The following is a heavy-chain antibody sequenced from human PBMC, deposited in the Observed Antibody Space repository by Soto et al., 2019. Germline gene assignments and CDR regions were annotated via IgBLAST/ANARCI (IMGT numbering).Heavy chain of an antibody. J-gene: IGHJ5*02. Sequence: GGSLRLSCAASGFTFSSYSMNLVRQAPGKGQEWVSYISSSSSTIYYADSVKGRFTISRDNAKNSLYLQMNSLRDEDTAVYYCARGPRIQLWYWDAWFDPGGQGTLVTVSS. D-gene: IGHD5-18*01. CDR1: GFTFSSYS. CDR2: ISSSSSTI. V-gene: IGHV3-48*02. CDR3: ARGPRIQLWYWDAWFDP.